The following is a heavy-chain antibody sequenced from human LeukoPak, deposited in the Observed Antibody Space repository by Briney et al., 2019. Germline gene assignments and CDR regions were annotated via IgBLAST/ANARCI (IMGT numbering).Heavy chain of an antibody. CDR3: ARDLGGRPQEPYYYYGMDV. Sequence: SETLSLTCTVSGGSISSYYWSWIRQPPGKGLEWIGYIYYSGSTNYNPSLKSRVTISVDTSKNQFSLKLSSVTAADTAVYYCARDLGGRPQEPYYYYGMDVWGQGTTVTVSS. CDR1: GGSISSYY. J-gene: IGHJ6*02. D-gene: IGHD1-14*01. CDR2: IYYSGST. V-gene: IGHV4-59*01.